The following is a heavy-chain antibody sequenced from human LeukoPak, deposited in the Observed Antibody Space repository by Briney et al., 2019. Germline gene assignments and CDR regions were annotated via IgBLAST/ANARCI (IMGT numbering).Heavy chain of an antibody. CDR2: IYYRGST. Sequence: SETLSLTCTVSGGSISSSPYYWGWIRQPPGKGLEWIGTIYYRGSTYSNPSPNSRVTISLDTSKNQFSLRLRSVTAADTALYYCARHYLSDGILSTFDPWGQGTLVTVSS. CDR1: GGSISSSPYY. D-gene: IGHD2-2*01. J-gene: IGHJ5*02. V-gene: IGHV4-39*01. CDR3: ARHYLSDGILSTFDP.